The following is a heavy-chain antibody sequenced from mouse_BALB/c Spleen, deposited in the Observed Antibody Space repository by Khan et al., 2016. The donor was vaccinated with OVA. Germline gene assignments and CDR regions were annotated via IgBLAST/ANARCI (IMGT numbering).Heavy chain of an antibody. CDR3: ERGGYGRPFAY. CDR1: GYTFTSFW. Sequence: QVQLQQSGPELVRPGASVKMSCKASGYTFTSFWIHWVQQRPGQGLEWIGMIDPSKSATRLTQTFKDKATLNVDNSYNTPYLQLSRLTAEDSAVDYCERGGYGRPFAYWGQGTLVTVSA. V-gene: IGHV1S127*01. CDR2: IDPSKSAT. D-gene: IGHD1-1*01. J-gene: IGHJ3*01.